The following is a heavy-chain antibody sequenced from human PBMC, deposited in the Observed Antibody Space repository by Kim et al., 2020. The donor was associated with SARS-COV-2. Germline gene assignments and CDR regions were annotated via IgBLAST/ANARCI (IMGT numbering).Heavy chain of an antibody. J-gene: IGHJ4*02. CDR2: INPSGGST. CDR1: GYTFTSYY. CDR3: ARGGGDIVATSAFDY. D-gene: IGHD5-12*01. Sequence: ASVKVSCKASGYTFTSYYMHWVRQAPGQGLEWMGIINPSGGSTSYAQKFQGRVTMTRDTSTSTVYMELSSLRSQDTAVYYCARGGGDIVATSAFDYWGQGTLVTVSS. V-gene: IGHV1-46*01.